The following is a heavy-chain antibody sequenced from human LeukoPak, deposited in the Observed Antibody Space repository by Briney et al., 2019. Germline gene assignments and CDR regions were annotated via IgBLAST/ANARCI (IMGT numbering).Heavy chain of an antibody. J-gene: IGHJ4*02. V-gene: IGHV3-30*02. CDR2: IRYDGNNI. Sequence: GGSLRLTCAASGFTFSTSGMHWVRQAPGKGLDWVAFIRYDGNNICYADSVKGRFTISRDNSKNTLYLQMNSLRAEDTAVYYCAKAEVWGQGTLVTVSS. CDR1: GFTFSTSG. CDR3: AKAEV.